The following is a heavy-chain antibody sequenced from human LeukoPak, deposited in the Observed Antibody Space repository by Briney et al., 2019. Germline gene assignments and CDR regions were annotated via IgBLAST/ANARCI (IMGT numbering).Heavy chain of an antibody. CDR3: AREDGYSQADY. CDR2: IYYSGST. V-gene: IGHV4-59*11. CDR1: GGSIGGHY. D-gene: IGHD5-24*01. J-gene: IGHJ4*02. Sequence: SETLSLTCTVSGGSIGGHYWSWIRQPPGKGLEWIGYIYYSGSTDYNPSLKSRVTISVDTSKNQFSLQLSSVSVADTAVYYCAREDGYSQADYWGQGTLVTVSS.